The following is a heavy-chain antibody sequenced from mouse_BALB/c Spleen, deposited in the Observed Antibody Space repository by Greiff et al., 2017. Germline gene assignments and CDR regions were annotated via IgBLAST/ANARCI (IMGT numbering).Heavy chain of an antibody. J-gene: IGHJ2*01. D-gene: IGHD4-1*01. CDR1: GYTFTSYW. CDR2: INPSNGRT. Sequence: QVQLKESGAELVKPGASVKLSCKASGYTFTSYWMHWVKQRPGQGLEWIGEINPSNGRTNYNEKFKSKATLTVDKSSSTAYMQLSSLTSEDSAVYYCATGTREGFDYWGQGTTLTVSS. V-gene: IGHV1S81*02. CDR3: ATGTREGFDY.